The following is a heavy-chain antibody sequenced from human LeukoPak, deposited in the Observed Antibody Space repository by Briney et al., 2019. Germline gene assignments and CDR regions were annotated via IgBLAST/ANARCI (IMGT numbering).Heavy chain of an antibody. CDR1: GFTFSSYA. CDR3: AKQRGAVRGALDV. CDR2: VSGSGGST. Sequence: GGSLRLSCAASGFTFSSYAMSWVRQTPGKGLEWVSAVSGSGGSTDYADSVKGRFTISRDNSKNTLYLQMNSLRAEDAALYYCAKQRGAVRGALDVWGQGTTVTVSS. V-gene: IGHV3-23*01. D-gene: IGHD3-10*01. J-gene: IGHJ6*02.